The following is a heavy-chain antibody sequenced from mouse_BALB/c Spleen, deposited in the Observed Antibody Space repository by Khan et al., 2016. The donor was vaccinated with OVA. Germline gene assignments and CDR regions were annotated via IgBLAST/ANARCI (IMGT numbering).Heavy chain of an antibody. V-gene: IGHV1S56*01. D-gene: IGHD2-4*01. CDR1: GYTFTAYD. CDR2: IYPGDGST. J-gene: IGHJ4*01. CDR3: AREGLRGVAMDY. Sequence: QVQLQQAGPELVKPGALVKISCKASGYTFTAYDINWVSQRPGQGLEWIGWIYPGDGSTKYNENFKGKATLTADKSSNPAYMQLSSLTSEKSAVYFCAREGLRGVAMDYWGRGTSVSVSS.